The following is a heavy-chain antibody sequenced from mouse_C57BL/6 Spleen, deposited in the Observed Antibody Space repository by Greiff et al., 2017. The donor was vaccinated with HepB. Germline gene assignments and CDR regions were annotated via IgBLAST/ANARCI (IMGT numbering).Heavy chain of an antibody. CDR2: ISYDGSN. CDR1: GYSITSGYY. J-gene: IGHJ1*03. CDR3: ARDSSYGYFDV. D-gene: IGHD1-1*01. Sequence: EVKLMESGPGLVKPSQSLSLTCSVTGYSITSGYYWNWIRQFPGNKLEWMGYISYDGSNNYNPSLKNRISITRDTSKNQFFLKLNSVTTEDTATYYCARDSSYGYFDVWGTGTTVTVSS. V-gene: IGHV3-6*01.